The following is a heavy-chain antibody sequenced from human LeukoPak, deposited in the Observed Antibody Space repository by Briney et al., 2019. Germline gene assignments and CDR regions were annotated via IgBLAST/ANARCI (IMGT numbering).Heavy chain of an antibody. Sequence: GTSVKVSCKASGFTFTSSAVQWVRQARGQRLEWIGWIVVGSGNTNYAQKFQERVTITRDMSTSTAYMELSSLRSEDTAVYYCAAGLSRINYSFEGMDVWGKGTTVTVSS. CDR1: GFTFTSSA. CDR3: AAGLSRINYSFEGMDV. CDR2: IVVGSGNT. J-gene: IGHJ6*03. D-gene: IGHD4-11*01. V-gene: IGHV1-58*01.